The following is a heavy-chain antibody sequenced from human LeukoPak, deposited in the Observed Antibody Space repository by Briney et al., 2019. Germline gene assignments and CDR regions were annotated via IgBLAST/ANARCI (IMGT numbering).Heavy chain of an antibody. CDR1: GFTFSRYW. CDR3: ARDPRIYCTNGICRDDYFDN. V-gene: IGHV3-74*01. D-gene: IGHD2-8*01. Sequence: PGGSLRLSCAASGFTFSRYWMRWVRQAPGKGLVWVSRIGDDGSTTAYADSVKGRFTISRDNAKDSLFLQMNSLRAEDTAIYYCARDPRIYCTNGICRDDYFDNWGQGTLVTVSS. J-gene: IGHJ4*02. CDR2: IGDDGSTT.